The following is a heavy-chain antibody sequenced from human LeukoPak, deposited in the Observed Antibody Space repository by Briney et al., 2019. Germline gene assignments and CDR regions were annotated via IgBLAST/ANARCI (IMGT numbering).Heavy chain of an antibody. CDR2: ISYDGSNK. CDR3: AKDQEEYAFDI. Sequence: PGGSLRLSCAASGFTFSSYGMHWVRQAPGKGLEWVAVISYDGSNKYYADSVKGRFTISRDNSKNTLYVQMNSLRAEDTAVYYCAKDQEEYAFDIWGQGTMVTVSS. V-gene: IGHV3-30*18. D-gene: IGHD2-2*01. J-gene: IGHJ3*02. CDR1: GFTFSSYG.